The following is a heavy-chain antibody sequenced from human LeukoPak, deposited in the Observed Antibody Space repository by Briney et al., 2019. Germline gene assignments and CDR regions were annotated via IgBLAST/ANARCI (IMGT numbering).Heavy chain of an antibody. CDR3: ARGRIAAAPDY. CDR2: IWYDGSNK. Sequence: SLRLSCAASGFTFSSYGMHWVRQAPGKGLEWVAVIWYDGSNKYYADSVKGRFTISRDNSKNTLYLQMNSLRAEDTAVYYCARGRIAAAPDYWGQGTLVTVSS. D-gene: IGHD6-13*01. J-gene: IGHJ4*02. CDR1: GFTFSSYG. V-gene: IGHV3-33*01.